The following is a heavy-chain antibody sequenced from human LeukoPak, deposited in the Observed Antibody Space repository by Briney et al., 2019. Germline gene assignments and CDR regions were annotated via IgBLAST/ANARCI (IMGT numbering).Heavy chain of an antibody. CDR3: AKVLHSVVTAILPFDH. J-gene: IGHJ4*02. D-gene: IGHD2-21*02. V-gene: IGHV3-30*02. CDR1: GFTFSSYG. CDR2: IRYDGSNK. Sequence: TGGSLRLSCAASGFTFSSYGMHWVRQAPGKGLEWVAFIRYDGSNKYYADSVKGRFTISRDNSKNTLYLQMNSLRAEDTAVYYCAKVLHSVVTAILPFDHWGQGTLVTVSS.